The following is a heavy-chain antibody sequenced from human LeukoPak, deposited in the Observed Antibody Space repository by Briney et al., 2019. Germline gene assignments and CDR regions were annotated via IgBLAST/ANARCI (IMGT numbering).Heavy chain of an antibody. J-gene: IGHJ4*02. CDR2: IRYDGSNK. D-gene: IGHD6-6*01. CDR3: ARVIAARDYFDY. Sequence: GGSLRLSCAASGFTFSSCGMHWVRQAPGKGLEWVAFIRYDGSNKYYADSVKGRFTISRDNSKNTLYLQMNSLRAEDTAVYYCARVIAARDYFDYWGQGTLVTVSS. V-gene: IGHV3-30*02. CDR1: GFTFSSCG.